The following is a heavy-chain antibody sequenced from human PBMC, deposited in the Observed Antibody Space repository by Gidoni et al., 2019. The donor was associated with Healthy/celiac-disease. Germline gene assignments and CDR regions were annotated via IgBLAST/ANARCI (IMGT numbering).Heavy chain of an antibody. D-gene: IGHD2-2*02. CDR1: GGSFSGDY. Sequence: QVQLQQWGAGLLKPSETLSLTCAVYGGSFSGDYWSWIRQPPGKGLEWIGEINHSGSTNYNPSLKSRVTISVDTSKNQFSLKLSSVTAADTAVYYCARGPKPVPAAILHYFDYWGQGTLVTVSS. J-gene: IGHJ4*02. V-gene: IGHV4-34*01. CDR3: ARGPKPVPAAILHYFDY. CDR2: INHSGST.